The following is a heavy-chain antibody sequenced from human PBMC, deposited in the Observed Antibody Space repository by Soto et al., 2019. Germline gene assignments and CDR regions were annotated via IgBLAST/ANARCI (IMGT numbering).Heavy chain of an antibody. J-gene: IGHJ5*02. D-gene: IGHD3-22*01. V-gene: IGHV4-39*01. CDR1: SSY. Sequence: SSYSYHIHQTPGKGLEWIGSIYYTGNTYYNPSLKSRVTLSVDTSKNYFFLELSSVTAADTAVYYCARRGTIVVAHPPRFDPWGQGTLVIVSS. CDR3: ARRGTIVVAHPPRFDP. CDR2: IYYTGNT.